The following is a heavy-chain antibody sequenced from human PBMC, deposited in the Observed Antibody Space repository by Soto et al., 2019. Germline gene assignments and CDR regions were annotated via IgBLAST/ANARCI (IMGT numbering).Heavy chain of an antibody. CDR3: ARVSFSADDPVVGQWYYYYGIDV. CDR2: TYYRSKWYN. Sequence: PSQTLSLTCAISGDSVSSNSAAWNWIRQSPSRGLEWLGRTYYRSKWYNDYAVSVKSRITINPDTSKNQFSLQLNSVTPEDTAVYYCARVSFSADDPVVGQWYYYYGIDVRAQRTTVTGSS. V-gene: IGHV6-1*01. CDR1: GDSVSSNSAA. D-gene: IGHD2-21*01. J-gene: IGHJ6*02.